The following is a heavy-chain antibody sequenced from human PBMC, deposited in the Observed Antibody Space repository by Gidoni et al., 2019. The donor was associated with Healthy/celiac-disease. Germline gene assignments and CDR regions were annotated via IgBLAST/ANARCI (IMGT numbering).Heavy chain of an antibody. CDR2: IKQDGSEK. CDR3: ARDIAVYYDILTGYHDY. Sequence: EVQLVESGGGLVQPGGSLGLSCSASGFTFSTYWMSWVRQAPGKGLEWVANIKQDGSEKYYVDSVKGRFTISRDNAKNSLYLQMNSLRAEDTAVYYCARDIAVYYDILTGYHDYWGQGTLVTVSS. CDR1: GFTFSTYW. V-gene: IGHV3-7*03. J-gene: IGHJ4*02. D-gene: IGHD3-9*01.